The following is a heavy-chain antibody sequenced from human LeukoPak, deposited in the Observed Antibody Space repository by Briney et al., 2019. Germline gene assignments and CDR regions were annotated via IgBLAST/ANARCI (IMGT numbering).Heavy chain of an antibody. Sequence: GGSLRLSCAASGFTFSTYGMHWVRQAPGKGLEWVAVISYDGSNKWYTDSVKGRFAISRDDSKNTLYLQMNSLRAEDTAVYYCAKGQEKMTTINWFDPWGQGTLVTVSS. CDR1: GFTFSTYG. D-gene: IGHD4-17*01. J-gene: IGHJ5*02. CDR3: AKGQEKMTTINWFDP. V-gene: IGHV3-30*18. CDR2: ISYDGSNK.